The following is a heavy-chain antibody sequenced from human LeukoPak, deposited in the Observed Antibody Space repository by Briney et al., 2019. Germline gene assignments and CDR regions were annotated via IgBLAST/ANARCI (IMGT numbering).Heavy chain of an antibody. CDR1: GGFINSSNYY. CDR2: IYFSGTT. Sequence: SEILSLTCTVSGGFINSSNYYWGWIRQSPGKGLEWIGSIYFSGTTYYNPSLRGRVTISVDTSKNQFSLKLTSVTAADTAVYYCARGIMVFGVAKGYMDVWGKGTTVTVSS. D-gene: IGHD3-3*01. J-gene: IGHJ6*03. V-gene: IGHV4-39*01. CDR3: ARGIMVFGVAKGYMDV.